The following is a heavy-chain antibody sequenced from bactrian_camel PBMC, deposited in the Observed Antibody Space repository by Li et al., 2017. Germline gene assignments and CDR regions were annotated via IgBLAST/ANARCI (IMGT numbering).Heavy chain of an antibody. CDR1: GFTFSTHA. Sequence: HVQLVESGGGPVQAGESLRLSCAASGFTFSTHAMSWVRQTPGKGLEWVASIYSDGRYTYYPDSVKGRFTISRDNAKNTVYLQMSSLKSEDTALYYCAADWANYFIDYTFDYWGQGTQVTVS. CDR3: AADWANYFIDYTFDY. V-gene: IGHV3S6*01. J-gene: IGHJ4*01. D-gene: IGHD4*01. CDR2: IYSDGRYT.